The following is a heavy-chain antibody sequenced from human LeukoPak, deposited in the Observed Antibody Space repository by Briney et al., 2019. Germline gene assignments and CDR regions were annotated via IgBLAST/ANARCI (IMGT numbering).Heavy chain of an antibody. Sequence: PGGSLRLSCAASGFTFNMYGMNWVRQAPGKGLEWVSSISSSSSYIYYADSVKGRFTISRDNAKNSLHLQMNSLRAEDTAVYYCASSLNWNGFDYWGQGTLVTVSS. CDR2: ISSSSSYI. CDR3: ASSLNWNGFDY. V-gene: IGHV3-21*01. J-gene: IGHJ4*02. CDR1: GFTFNMYG. D-gene: IGHD1-1*01.